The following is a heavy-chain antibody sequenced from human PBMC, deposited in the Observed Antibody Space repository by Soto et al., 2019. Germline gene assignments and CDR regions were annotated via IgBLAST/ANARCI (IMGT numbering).Heavy chain of an antibody. V-gene: IGHV3-64D*06. CDR3: VKGQAGSTAWYA. CDR1: GFNFNIFV. J-gene: IGHJ5*02. D-gene: IGHD1-26*01. Sequence: HPGGSLRISFSASGFNFNIFVMYWVRQTPGKGLQVVSTISGRGETTYYADSVKGRFTISRDNSKNTIYLQMNSLRDEDSAVYYCVKGQAGSTAWYAWGQGTQVTVSS. CDR2: ISGRGETT.